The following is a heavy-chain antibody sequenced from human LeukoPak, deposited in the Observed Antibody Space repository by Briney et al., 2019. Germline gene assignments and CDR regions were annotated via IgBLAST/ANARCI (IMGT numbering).Heavy chain of an antibody. CDR1: GDSISGFY. V-gene: IGHV4-4*07. D-gene: IGHD3-10*01. J-gene: IGHJ6*03. CDR2: IYTIGSA. CDR3: ARQETSLLWFGELLSYYYYMDV. Sequence: PSETLSLTCTVSGDSISGFYWSWIRQGAGKGLEWIGHIYTIGSANYNPSLKSRVTMSVDTSKNQFSLKLSSVTAADTAVYYCARQETSLLWFGELLSYYYYMDVWGKGTTVTISS.